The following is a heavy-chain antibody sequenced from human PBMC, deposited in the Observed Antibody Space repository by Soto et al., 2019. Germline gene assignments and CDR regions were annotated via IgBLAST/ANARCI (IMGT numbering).Heavy chain of an antibody. Sequence: HPGGSLRLSCAASGFTFSSYGMHWVRQAPGKGLEWVAVISYDGSNKYYADSVKGRFTISRDNSKNTLYLQMNSLRAEDTAVYYCAKDRGVVVPAAMHYYYGMDVWGQGTTVTVSS. CDR1: GFTFSSYG. J-gene: IGHJ6*02. CDR3: AKDRGVVVPAAMHYYYGMDV. CDR2: ISYDGSNK. V-gene: IGHV3-30*18. D-gene: IGHD2-2*01.